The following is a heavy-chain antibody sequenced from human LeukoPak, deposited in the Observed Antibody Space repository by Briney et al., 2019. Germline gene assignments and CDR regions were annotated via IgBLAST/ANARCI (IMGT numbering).Heavy chain of an antibody. V-gene: IGHV1-2*02. J-gene: IGHJ3*01. D-gene: IGHD6-19*01. CDR1: GYTFSGHN. CDR3: AQSIAVPSIPTFDV. CDR2: INPNNGGT. Sequence: GASVKVSCKASGYTFSGHNIHWMRQAPGQGLEWVGWINPNNGGTNYAQKFQGRVTMTRDTSAGTVYMDLSSLRSDDTAVYYCAQSIAVPSIPTFDVWGQGTVVSVSS.